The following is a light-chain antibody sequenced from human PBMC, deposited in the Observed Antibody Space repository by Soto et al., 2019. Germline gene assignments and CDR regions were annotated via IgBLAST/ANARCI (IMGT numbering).Light chain of an antibody. CDR2: GAS. V-gene: IGKV3-15*01. CDR3: QQYDNWLRT. Sequence: EIVMTQSPATLSVSPGERATLSGRASQSVSSNLAWYQQKPGQAPRLLIYGASTRATGIPERFSGIGSGTEFTLTISSLQSEVLAVYYCQQYDNWLRTFGQGTKLEIK. J-gene: IGKJ2*01. CDR1: QSVSSN.